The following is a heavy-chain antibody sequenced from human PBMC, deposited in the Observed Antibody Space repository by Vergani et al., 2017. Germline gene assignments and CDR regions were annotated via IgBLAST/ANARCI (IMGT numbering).Heavy chain of an antibody. V-gene: IGHV3-48*01. J-gene: IGHJ4*02. CDR3: ASPYCSGGSCYFGY. D-gene: IGHD2-15*01. Sequence: EVQLVESGGVVVQPGGSLRLSCAASGFTFSSYSMNWVRQAPGKGLEWVSYISSSSSTIYYADSVKGRFTISRDNAKNSLYLQMNSLRAEDTAVYYCASPYCSGGSCYFGYWGQGTLFTVSS. CDR2: ISSSSSTI. CDR1: GFTFSSYS.